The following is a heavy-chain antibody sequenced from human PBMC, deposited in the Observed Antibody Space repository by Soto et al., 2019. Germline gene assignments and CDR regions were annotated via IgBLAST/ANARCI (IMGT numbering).Heavy chain of an antibody. D-gene: IGHD6-13*01. Sequence: QVQLLQSGAEVKKPGASVKVSCKASGYTFTSYDINWVRQATGQGLEWMGWMNPNSGNTGYAQKFQGRVTMTRNTSISTAYMELSSLRSEDTAVYYCARGPGKQPPTRYYYMDVGGTGTTVTVS. V-gene: IGHV1-8*01. CDR2: MNPNSGNT. CDR1: GYTFTSYD. CDR3: ARGPGKQPPTRYYYMDV. J-gene: IGHJ6*03.